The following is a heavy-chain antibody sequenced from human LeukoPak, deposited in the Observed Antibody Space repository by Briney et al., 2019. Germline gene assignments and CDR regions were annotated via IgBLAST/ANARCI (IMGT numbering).Heavy chain of an antibody. V-gene: IGHV1-3*01. CDR3: ARGEYSSGWSFDY. CDR1: GYSFTSYA. CDR2: INAGNGNT. Sequence: ASVKGSCKASGYSFTSYAMHWVRQAPGQRREWMGWINAGNGNTKYSQKFQGRVTITRDTSASTAYMELSSLRSEDTAVYYCARGEYSSGWSFDYWGQGTLVTVSS. J-gene: IGHJ4*02. D-gene: IGHD6-19*01.